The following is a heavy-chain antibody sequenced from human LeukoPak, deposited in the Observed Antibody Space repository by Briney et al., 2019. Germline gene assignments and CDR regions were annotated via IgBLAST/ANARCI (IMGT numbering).Heavy chain of an antibody. CDR2: ISDNGGNT. V-gene: IGHV3-23*01. D-gene: IGHD4-17*01. J-gene: IGHJ5*02. Sequence: PGGSLRLSCAVSGFTFSSSAMSWVRQAPGMGLEWVSAISDNGGNTYYSDSVKGRVTVSRDNSANTLYLQMNSLRAEDTAVYYCAKTTVNANWFDPWGQGTLVTVSS. CDR3: AKTTVNANWFDP. CDR1: GFTFSSSA.